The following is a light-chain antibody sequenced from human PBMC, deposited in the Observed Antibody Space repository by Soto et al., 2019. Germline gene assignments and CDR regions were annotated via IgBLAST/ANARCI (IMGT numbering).Light chain of an antibody. CDR2: DAS. CDR3: QQYQNRPWT. Sequence: IVMTQSPATLSLSPGERASLSCRASQSLSGNLAWYQQKPGQAPRLLIYDASSRATGIPARFSGIGSGTEFTLTISSLQSEDFAVYYCQQYQNRPWTFGQGTKVEI. J-gene: IGKJ1*01. V-gene: IGKV3-15*01. CDR1: QSLSGN.